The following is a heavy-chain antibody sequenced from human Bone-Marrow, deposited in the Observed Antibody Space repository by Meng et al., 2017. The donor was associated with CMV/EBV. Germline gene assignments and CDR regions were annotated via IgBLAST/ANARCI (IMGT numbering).Heavy chain of an antibody. D-gene: IGHD2/OR15-2a*01. V-gene: IGHV3-53*01. Sequence: GGSLRLSCAASGFTVSSNYMSWVRQAPGKGLEWVSVIYTGGTTFKANSVKGRFTISRDNSKNTLFLQMNRLRAEDTAVYYCARSILSNGFDAFDIWGQGTMVTVSS. CDR2: IYTGGTT. J-gene: IGHJ3*02. CDR3: ARSILSNGFDAFDI. CDR1: GFTVSSNY.